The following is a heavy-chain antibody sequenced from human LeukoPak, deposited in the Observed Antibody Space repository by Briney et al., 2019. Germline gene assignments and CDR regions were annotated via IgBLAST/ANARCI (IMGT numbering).Heavy chain of an antibody. D-gene: IGHD3-22*01. CDR2: ISGSGGST. CDR1: GFTLSSYA. CDR3: AKPDYYDTPPFDY. J-gene: IGHJ4*02. V-gene: IGHV3-23*01. Sequence: PGGSLRLSCAASGFTLSSYAMSWVRQAPGEGLEWVSAISGSGGSTYYADSVKGRFTISRDNSENTLYLQMNSLRAEDTAVYYCAKPDYYDTPPFDYWGQGTLVTVSS.